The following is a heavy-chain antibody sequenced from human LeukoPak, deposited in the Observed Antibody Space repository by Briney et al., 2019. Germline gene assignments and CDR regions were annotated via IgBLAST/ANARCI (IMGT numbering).Heavy chain of an antibody. CDR1: GGSIGYGDYY. CDR2: IYYSGST. Sequence: SETLSLTCTVSGGSIGYGDYYWSWIRQPPGRGLEWIGYIYYSGSTYYNPSLKSRVTISGERPQNQFSLTLSSVTAADTAVYYCSRVSCYDPWDYWGQGTLVTVSS. CDR3: SRVSCYDPWDY. V-gene: IGHV4-30-4*01. D-gene: IGHD2-2*01. J-gene: IGHJ4*02.